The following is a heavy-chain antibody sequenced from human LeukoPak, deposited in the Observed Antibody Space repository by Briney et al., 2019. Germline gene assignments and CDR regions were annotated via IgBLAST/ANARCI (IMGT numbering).Heavy chain of an antibody. D-gene: IGHD3-22*01. CDR1: GFDFGGYE. CDR3: TTLGYHLDS. V-gene: IGHV3-48*03. CDR2: FAGSDSTK. J-gene: IGHJ4*02. Sequence: PGGSLRLSCAASGFDFGGYEMNWVRQAPGKGPEWVAYFAGSDSTKYYADSVRGRFTISRDNAKKSLYLQMSSLRAEDTALYYCTTLGYHLDSWGQGTLVTVSS.